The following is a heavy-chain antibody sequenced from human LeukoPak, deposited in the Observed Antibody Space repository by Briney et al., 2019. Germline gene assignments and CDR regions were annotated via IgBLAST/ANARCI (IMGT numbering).Heavy chain of an antibody. CDR2: ISYDGSNK. D-gene: IGHD5-24*01. V-gene: IGHV3-30*01. Sequence: GGSLRLSCAASGFTFSSYAMHWVRQAPGKGLEWVAVISYDGSNKYYAASVKGRFTISRDNSKNTLYLQMKSLRAEDTAVYYCARGKALATITPNFDYWGQGALVTVSS. CDR3: ARGKALATITPNFDY. CDR1: GFTFSSYA. J-gene: IGHJ4*02.